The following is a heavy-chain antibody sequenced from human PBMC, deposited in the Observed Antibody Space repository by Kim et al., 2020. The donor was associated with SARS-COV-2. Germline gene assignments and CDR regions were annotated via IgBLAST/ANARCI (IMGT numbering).Heavy chain of an antibody. CDR3: ARSRCGYEYMDV. V-gene: IGHV3-49*01. Sequence: EYTHSVKDRFTVSRDDYNSVAYLQLNSPRSEDAAVYYCARSRCGYEYMDVWGKGTTVTVSS. D-gene: IGHD3-22*01. J-gene: IGHJ6*03.